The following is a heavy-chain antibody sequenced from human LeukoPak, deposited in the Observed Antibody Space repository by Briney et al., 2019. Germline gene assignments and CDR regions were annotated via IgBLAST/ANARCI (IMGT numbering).Heavy chain of an antibody. CDR3: ARVNYYYYYMDV. Sequence: SETLSLTCTVSGGSISSYYWSWIRQPAGKGLEWIGRIYTSGTTHYNPSLKSRVTMSVDTSKNQFSLKLSSVTAADTAVYYCARVNYYYYYMDVWGKGTTVTISS. CDR2: IYTSGTT. CDR1: GGSISSYY. J-gene: IGHJ6*03. V-gene: IGHV4-4*07.